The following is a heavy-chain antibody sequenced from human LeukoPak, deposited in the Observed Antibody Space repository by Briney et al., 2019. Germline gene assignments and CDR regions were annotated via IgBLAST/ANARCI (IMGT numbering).Heavy chain of an antibody. V-gene: IGHV3-11*04. CDR3: ARDFKYYYDSSGYI. CDR2: ISSSGSTI. J-gene: IGHJ4*02. D-gene: IGHD3-22*01. Sequence: GGSLRLSCAASGFTFSDYYMSWIRQAPGKGLEWVSYISSSGSTIYYADSVKGRFTISRDNAKNSLYLQMNSLRAEDTAVYYCARDFKYYYDSSGYIRGQGTLVTVSS. CDR1: GFTFSDYY.